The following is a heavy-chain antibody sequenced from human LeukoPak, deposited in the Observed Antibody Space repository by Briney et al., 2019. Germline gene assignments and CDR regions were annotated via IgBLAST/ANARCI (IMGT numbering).Heavy chain of an antibody. V-gene: IGHV3-11*01. D-gene: IGHD3-9*01. J-gene: IGHJ6*03. CDR2: ISSSGSTI. CDR1: GFTFSDYY. Sequence: GGSLRLSCAASGFTFSDYYMSWVRQAPGKGLEWVSYISSSGSTIYYADSVKGRFTISRDNAKNSLYLQMNSLRAEDTAVYYCARDRLAFGYYYYMDVWGKGTTVTVSS. CDR3: ARDRLAFGYYYYMDV.